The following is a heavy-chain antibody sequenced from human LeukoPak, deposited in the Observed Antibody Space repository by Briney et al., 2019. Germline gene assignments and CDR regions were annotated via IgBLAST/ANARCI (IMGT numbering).Heavy chain of an antibody. CDR1: GGSISSGSYY. CDR3: ARGTSVGSYAFDI. Sequence: NTSETLSLTCTVSGGSISSGSYYWSGIRQPAGKGLEWIGRIYTSGSTNYNPSLKSRVTISVDTSKNQFSLKLSSVTAADTAVYYCARGTSVGSYAFDIWGQGTMVTVSS. J-gene: IGHJ3*02. V-gene: IGHV4-61*02. CDR2: IYTSGST. D-gene: IGHD2-15*01.